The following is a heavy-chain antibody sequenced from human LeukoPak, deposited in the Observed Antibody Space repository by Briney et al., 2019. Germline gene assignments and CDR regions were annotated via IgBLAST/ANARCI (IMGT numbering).Heavy chain of an antibody. D-gene: IGHD3-3*01. CDR1: GFTFSSYA. Sequence: GGSLRLSCAASGFTFSSYAMHWVRQAPGKGLEWVAVISYDGSNKYYADSVKGRFTISRDNSKNTLYLQMNSLRAEDTAVYYCARSGNFWSGYYHYWGQGTLVTVSS. V-gene: IGHV3-30-3*01. CDR2: ISYDGSNK. J-gene: IGHJ4*02. CDR3: ARSGNFWSGYYHY.